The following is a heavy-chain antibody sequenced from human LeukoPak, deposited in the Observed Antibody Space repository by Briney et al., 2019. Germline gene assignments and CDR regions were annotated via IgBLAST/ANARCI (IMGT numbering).Heavy chain of an antibody. CDR3: ARFGGPHAFDI. CDR1: GGSIRSTSYY. J-gene: IGHJ3*02. V-gene: IGHV4-39*07. Sequence: PSETLSLTCTVSGGSIRSTSYYWGWIRQPPGKGLEWIGNIYYSGITYYNPSLMSRVTMSLDTSKNHFSLTLSSVTAADTAVYYCARFGGPHAFDIWGQGTMVTVSS. CDR2: IYYSGIT. D-gene: IGHD3-3*01.